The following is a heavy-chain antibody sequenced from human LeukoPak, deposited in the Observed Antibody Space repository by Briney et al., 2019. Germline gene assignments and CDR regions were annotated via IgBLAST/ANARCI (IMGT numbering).Heavy chain of an antibody. Sequence: GGSLRLSCAASGFTFSSYGMHWVRQAPGKGLEWVAVIWYDGSIKYYADSVKGRFTISRDNPKNTLYLQMNSLRAEDTAVYYCAKVGSGSYFLDGFDIWGQGTMVTVSS. CDR2: IWYDGSIK. CDR1: GFTFSSYG. CDR3: AKVGSGSYFLDGFDI. J-gene: IGHJ3*02. V-gene: IGHV3-33*06. D-gene: IGHD1-26*01.